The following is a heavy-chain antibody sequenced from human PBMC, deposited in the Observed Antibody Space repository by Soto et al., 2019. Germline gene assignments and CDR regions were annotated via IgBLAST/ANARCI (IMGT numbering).Heavy chain of an antibody. Sequence: QVQLVQSGAEVKKPGASVKVSCKASGYTFTSYGISWVRQAPGQGLEWMGWISVNNVNTNYAQKIQGRVTMTTDTSTSTVYRELRSLRSDDTAVYYCARDHGGNYYFDYWGQGTLVTVSS. CDR2: ISVNNVNT. D-gene: IGHD2-21*01. J-gene: IGHJ4*02. CDR3: ARDHGGNYYFDY. CDR1: GYTFTSYG. V-gene: IGHV1-18*01.